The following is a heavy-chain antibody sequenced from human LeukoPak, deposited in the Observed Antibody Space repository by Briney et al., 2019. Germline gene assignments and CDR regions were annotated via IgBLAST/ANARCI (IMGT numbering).Heavy chain of an antibody. Sequence: SETLSLTCTVSGGSISSYYWSWIRQPPGKGLEWIGYIYYSGSTNYNPSLKSRVTISVDTSKNQFSLKLSSVTAADTAVYYCARGRGSFGVYYSYGIDVWGQGNTVTVSS. CDR2: IYYSGST. CDR3: ARGRGSFGVYYSYGIDV. CDR1: GGSISSYY. V-gene: IGHV4-59*01. D-gene: IGHD1-26*01. J-gene: IGHJ6*02.